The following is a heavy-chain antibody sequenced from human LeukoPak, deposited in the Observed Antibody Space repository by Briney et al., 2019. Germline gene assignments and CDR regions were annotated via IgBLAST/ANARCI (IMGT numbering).Heavy chain of an antibody. CDR1: GFTFSSYS. CDR3: ATQAYCGGDCYSYYFDY. J-gene: IGHJ4*02. D-gene: IGHD2-21*01. V-gene: IGHV4-59*04. CDR2: IYHSGST. Sequence: PGGSLRLSCAASGFTFSSYSMNWVRQPPGKGLEWIGYIYHSGSTYYNPSLKSRVTISVDTSKNQFSLKLSSVTAADTAVYYCATQAYCGGDCYSYYFDYWGQGTLVTVSS.